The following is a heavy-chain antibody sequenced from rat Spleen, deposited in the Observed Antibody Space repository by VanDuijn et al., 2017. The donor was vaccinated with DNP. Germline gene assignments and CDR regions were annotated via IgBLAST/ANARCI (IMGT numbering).Heavy chain of an antibody. CDR2: ISSGGST. J-gene: IGHJ2*01. D-gene: IGHD1-4*01. CDR3: ARSTGITYFDY. CDR1: GFSLTSYT. Sequence: QVQLKESGPGLAQPSQTLSLTCTVSGFSLTSYTVSWVRQPPGKGLEWIAAISSGGSTYYNSALKSRLSISRDTSKSQVFLKMNSLQTEDTAMYFCARSTGITYFDYWGQGVMVTVSS. V-gene: IGHV2-6*01.